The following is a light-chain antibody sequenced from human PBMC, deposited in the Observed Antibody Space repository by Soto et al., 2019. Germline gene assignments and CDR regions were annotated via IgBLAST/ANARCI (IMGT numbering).Light chain of an antibody. CDR2: DAS. V-gene: IGKV1-5*01. Sequence: DIQMTQSPSTLSASVGDRVTITCRASQSIVNWLAWYQQKPGKAPKLLIYDASSLESGVPSRFSGSGSVTEFTLTITSLQPDDFATYYCQRYDTYSRTFGQGTKVDIK. CDR1: QSIVNW. CDR3: QRYDTYSRT. J-gene: IGKJ1*01.